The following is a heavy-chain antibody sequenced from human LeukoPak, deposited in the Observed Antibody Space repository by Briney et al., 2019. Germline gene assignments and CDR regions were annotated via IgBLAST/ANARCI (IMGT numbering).Heavy chain of an antibody. V-gene: IGHV3-48*01. D-gene: IGHD3-22*01. CDR3: ARARNNYDSSGYSALDY. CDR1: GFTFSSYS. CDR2: ISSSSSPI. J-gene: IGHJ4*02. Sequence: PGGSLRLSCAASGFTFSSYSMNWVRQAPGKGLEWISYISSSSSPIYYADSVKGRFTISRDNAKNSVYLQMNSLRAEDTAVYYCARARNNYDSSGYSALDYWGQGTLVTVSS.